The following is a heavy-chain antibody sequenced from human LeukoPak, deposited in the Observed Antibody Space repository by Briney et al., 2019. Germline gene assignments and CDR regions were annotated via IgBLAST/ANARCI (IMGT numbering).Heavy chain of an antibody. D-gene: IGHD5-12*01. CDR2: IYYSGST. CDR3: ARLSGYGLHYHYYMDV. V-gene: IGHV4-39*07. CDR1: GGSISSSSYY. J-gene: IGHJ6*03. Sequence: SETLSLTCTVSGGSISSSSYYWGWIRQPPGKGLEWIGNIYYSGSTYYNPSLKSRVTISVDTSKNQFSLKLSSVTAADTAVYYCARLSGYGLHYHYYMDVWGKGTTVTVSS.